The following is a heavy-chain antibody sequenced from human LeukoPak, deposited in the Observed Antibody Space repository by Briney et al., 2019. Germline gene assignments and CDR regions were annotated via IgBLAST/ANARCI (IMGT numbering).Heavy chain of an antibody. D-gene: IGHD2-15*01. J-gene: IGHJ4*02. Sequence: ASVKVSCKASGGTFSSYAISWVRQAPGQGLEWMGGIIPIFGTANYAQKFQGRVTITADKSTSTAYMELSSLRSEDTAVYYCARDIGYCSGGSCYSDYWGQGTLVTVSS. CDR1: GGTFSSYA. V-gene: IGHV1-69*06. CDR2: IIPIFGTA. CDR3: ARDIGYCSGGSCYSDY.